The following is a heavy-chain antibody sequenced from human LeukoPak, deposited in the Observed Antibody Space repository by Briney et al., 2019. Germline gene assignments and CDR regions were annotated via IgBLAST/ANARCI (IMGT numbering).Heavy chain of an antibody. V-gene: IGHV4-39*01. Sequence: SETLSLTRTVSGGSISNSSYYWGWIRQPPGKGLEWIGSIYYSGSTYYNPSLKSRVTISVDTSKNQLSLRLSSVTAADTAVYYCARLGKSGMTTVTTRAFDIWGQGTMVTVSS. CDR3: ARLGKSGMTTVTTRAFDI. J-gene: IGHJ3*02. D-gene: IGHD4-17*01. CDR2: IYYSGST. CDR1: GGSISNSSYY.